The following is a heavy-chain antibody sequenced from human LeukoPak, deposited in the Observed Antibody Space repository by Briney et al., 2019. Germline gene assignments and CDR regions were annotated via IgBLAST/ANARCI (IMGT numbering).Heavy chain of an antibody. J-gene: IGHJ4*02. D-gene: IGHD3-22*01. CDR3: ARRYYDNSGYTAFDY. CDR2: IDPSDSYT. Sequence: GESLRISCTGSGYSFTSYWISWVRQMPGKGLEWMGRIDPSDSYTNYSPSFQGHVTISADKSISTAYLQWSSLKASDTAMYYCARRYYDNSGYTAFDYWGQGTLVTVSS. V-gene: IGHV5-10-1*01. CDR1: GYSFTSYW.